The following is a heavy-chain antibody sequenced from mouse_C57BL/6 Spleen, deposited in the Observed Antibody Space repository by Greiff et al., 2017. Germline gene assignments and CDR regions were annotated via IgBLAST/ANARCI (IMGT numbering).Heavy chain of an antibody. CDR3: ARVYYCNSFAY. Sequence: EVQLQESGGGLVKPGGSLKLSCAASGFTFSSYAMSWVRQTPEKRLEWVATISDGGSYTYYPDNVKGRFTISRDNAKNNLYLQMSHLKSEDTAMYYCARVYYCNSFAYWGQGTLVTVSA. CDR2: ISDGGSYT. D-gene: IGHD2-1*01. V-gene: IGHV5-4*01. J-gene: IGHJ3*01. CDR1: GFTFSSYA.